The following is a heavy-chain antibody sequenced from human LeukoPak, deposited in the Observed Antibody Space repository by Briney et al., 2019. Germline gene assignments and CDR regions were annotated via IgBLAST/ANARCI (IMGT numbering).Heavy chain of an antibody. J-gene: IGHJ5*02. CDR1: GGSFSGYY. Sequence: SETLSLTCAVYGGSFSGYYWSWIRQPPGKGLEWIGEINHSGSTNYNPSLKSRVTISVDTSKNQFSLKLSSVTAADTAVYYCARGHCSSTSCYPAATFDPWDQGTLVTVSS. V-gene: IGHV4-34*01. D-gene: IGHD2-2*01. CDR3: ARGHCSSTSCYPAATFDP. CDR2: INHSGST.